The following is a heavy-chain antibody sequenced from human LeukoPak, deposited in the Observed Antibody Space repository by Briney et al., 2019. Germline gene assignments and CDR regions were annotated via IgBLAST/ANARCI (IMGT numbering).Heavy chain of an antibody. CDR2: IKQDGSDK. V-gene: IGHV3-7*01. CDR1: GFTFSSYW. D-gene: IGHD3-10*02. J-gene: IGHJ6*04. Sequence: GGSLRLSCAASGFTFSSYWMSWVRQAPGKGLEWVANIKQDGSDKYYVDSVKGRFTMSRDNAKNSLYLQMNSLRAEDTAVYYCAELGITMIGGVWGKGTTVTISS. CDR3: AELGITMIGGV.